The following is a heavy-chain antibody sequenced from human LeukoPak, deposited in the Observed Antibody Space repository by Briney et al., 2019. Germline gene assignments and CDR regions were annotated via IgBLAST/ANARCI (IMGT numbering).Heavy chain of an antibody. CDR2: IYYSGST. V-gene: IGHV4-59*12. CDR3: ARLVPAAMSYYYYGMDV. CDR1: GGSISGYY. Sequence: SGTLSLTCTVSGGSISGYYWSWIRQPPGNGLEWIGYIYYSGSTNYNPSLKSRVTISVDTSKNQFSLKLSSVTAADTAVYYCARLVPAAMSYYYYGMDVWGQGTTVTVSS. D-gene: IGHD2-2*01. J-gene: IGHJ6*02.